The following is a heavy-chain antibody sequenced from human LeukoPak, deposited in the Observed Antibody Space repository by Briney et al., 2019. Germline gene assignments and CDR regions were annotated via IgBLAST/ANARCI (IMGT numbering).Heavy chain of an antibody. CDR1: GGSISSYY. V-gene: IGHV4-4*07. J-gene: IGHJ4*02. CDR2: IYTSGST. CDR3: ARDRYYYGSGSYSYFDY. Sequence: SETLSLTCTVSGGSISSYYRSWIRQPAGKGLEWIGRIYTSGSTNYNPSLKSRVTMSVDTSKNQFSLKLSSVTAADTAVYYCARDRYYYGSGSYSYFDYWGQGTLVTVSS. D-gene: IGHD3-10*01.